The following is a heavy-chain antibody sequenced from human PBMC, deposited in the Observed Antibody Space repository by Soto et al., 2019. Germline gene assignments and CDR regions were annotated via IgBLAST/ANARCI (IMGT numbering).Heavy chain of an antibody. D-gene: IGHD2-15*01. J-gene: IGHJ5*02. V-gene: IGHV4-39*01. CDR1: GGSISSSSFH. CDR2: IYYGGST. Sequence: QLQLQESGPGLVKPSETLSLTCTVSGGSISSSSFHWGWIRQPPGKGLEWIGSIYYGGSTYSSPSLKSRTTIAVDTSKNQFSLKLSSVTAADTAVYYCARRERAAATDWWVDPWGQGTLVTGSS. CDR3: ARRERAAATDWWVDP.